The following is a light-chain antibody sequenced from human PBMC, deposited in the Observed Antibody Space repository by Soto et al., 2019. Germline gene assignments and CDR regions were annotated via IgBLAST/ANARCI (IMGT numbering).Light chain of an antibody. Sequence: EIVMTQSPATLSVSPGERATLSCRASHDVTTYLAWYQQKSGQAPRLLIYAASTRATGIPARFSGSGSGTEFSLTISSLQSEDFAVYYCQQYINWPRPFGQGTKVEIK. V-gene: IGKV3-15*01. CDR2: AAS. CDR3: QQYINWPRP. J-gene: IGKJ1*01. CDR1: HDVTTY.